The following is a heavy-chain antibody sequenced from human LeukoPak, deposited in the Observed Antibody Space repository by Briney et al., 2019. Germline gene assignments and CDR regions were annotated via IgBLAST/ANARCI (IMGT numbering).Heavy chain of an antibody. J-gene: IGHJ4*02. V-gene: IGHV1-18*01. CDR2: ISAYNGNT. CDR3: ARDYGDYGYFDY. CDR1: GYTFTSYG. D-gene: IGHD4-17*01. Sequence: ASVKVSCKASGYTFTSYGISWVRQAPGQGLEWMGWISAYNGNTNYAQNFQGRVTMTTDTSTSTAYLELRSLRYDDTAVYYCARDYGDYGYFDYWGQGTLVTVSS.